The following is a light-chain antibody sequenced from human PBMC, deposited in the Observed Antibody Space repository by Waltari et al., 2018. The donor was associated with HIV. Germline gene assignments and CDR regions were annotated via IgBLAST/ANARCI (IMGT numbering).Light chain of an antibody. CDR1: QSVTSSY. V-gene: IGKV3-20*01. Sequence: ELMLTQSPGTLSLSPGERATLSCRASQSVTSSYLAWYQQKPGQAPRLLINGASSRATGIPDRFSGSGSGTDFTLTISRLEPEDFAVYYCQQYGRSPWTFGQGTKVEVK. CDR2: GAS. CDR3: QQYGRSPWT. J-gene: IGKJ1*01.